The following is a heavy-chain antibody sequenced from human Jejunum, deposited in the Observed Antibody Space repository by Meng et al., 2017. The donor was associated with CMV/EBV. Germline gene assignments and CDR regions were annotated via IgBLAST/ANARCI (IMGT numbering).Heavy chain of an antibody. D-gene: IGHD6-19*01. CDR3: ASRPGIAVAGFDY. Sequence: QGQVVHAGVEVKNPGAPVEVSCKPSGYTFTSYAMNWVRQAPGQRLEWTGWINTGNGETKYSQKFQGRVTLTRDTSASTAYMELSSLRSEDTAVYYCASRPGIAVAGFDYWGQGTLVTVSS. V-gene: IGHV1-3*04. CDR2: INTGNGET. CDR1: GYTFTSYA. J-gene: IGHJ4*02.